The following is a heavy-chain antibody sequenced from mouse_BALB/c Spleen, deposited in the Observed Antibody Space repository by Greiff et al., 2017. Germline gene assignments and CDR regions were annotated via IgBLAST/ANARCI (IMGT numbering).Heavy chain of an antibody. CDR1: GYSFTGYY. J-gene: IGHJ4*01. D-gene: IGHD2-1*01. Sequence: LVKTGASVKISCKASGYSFTGYYMPWVKQSHGKSLEWIGYISCYNGATSYNQKFKGKATFTVDTSSSTAYMQFNSLTSEDSAVYYCARAYGNYEGDYAMDYWGQGTSVTVSS. CDR3: ARAYGNYEGDYAMDY. CDR2: ISCYNGAT. V-gene: IGHV1S34*01.